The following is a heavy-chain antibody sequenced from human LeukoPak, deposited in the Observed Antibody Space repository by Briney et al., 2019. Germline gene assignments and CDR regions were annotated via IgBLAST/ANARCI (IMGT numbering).Heavy chain of an antibody. CDR2: VSGSGGST. CDR1: GFTFSSYA. J-gene: IGHJ4*02. CDR3: AKGDSGLFDY. V-gene: IGHV3-23*01. D-gene: IGHD4-17*01. Sequence: GGSLRLSCAASGFTFSSYAMSWVRQAPGKGLQWVSAVSGSGGSTYYADSVKGRFTISRDNSKNTLYLQMNSLRAEDTAVYYCAKGDSGLFDYWGQGTLVTVSS.